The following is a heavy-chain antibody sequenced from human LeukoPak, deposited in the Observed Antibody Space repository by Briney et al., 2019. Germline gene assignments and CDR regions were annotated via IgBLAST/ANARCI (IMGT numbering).Heavy chain of an antibody. Sequence: AGGSLRLSGAASGFTFSTYCMHWVRQAPGKGPMWVSRICPDGTVTNYADSVKARFIISRDNARNTVYLQMNSLRVEDTAVYYCVRDFRSADYWGQGTLVTVSS. CDR2: ICPDGTVT. V-gene: IGHV3-74*01. CDR1: GFTFSTYC. J-gene: IGHJ4*02. CDR3: VRDFRSADY.